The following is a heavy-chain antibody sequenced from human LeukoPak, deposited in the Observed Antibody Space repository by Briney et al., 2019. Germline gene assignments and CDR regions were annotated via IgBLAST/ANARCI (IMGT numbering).Heavy chain of an antibody. Sequence: GGSLRLSCVASGFTFNTYAMHWVRQAPGKWLEWVAVISSDGSDKYYADSVKGRFTISRDKSKNRLYLQMNSLRPDDTAVYYCARDYGDYVGYFDNWGQGTLVTVSS. CDR3: ARDYGDYVGYFDN. CDR1: GFTFNTYA. CDR2: ISSDGSDK. D-gene: IGHD4-17*01. J-gene: IGHJ4*02. V-gene: IGHV3-30*04.